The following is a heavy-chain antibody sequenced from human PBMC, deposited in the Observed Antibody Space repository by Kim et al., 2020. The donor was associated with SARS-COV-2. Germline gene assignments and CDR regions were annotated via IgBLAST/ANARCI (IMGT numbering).Heavy chain of an antibody. J-gene: IGHJ4*02. CDR2: IYYSGNT. CDR3: ARALDYYDRSAYYD. CDR1: GGSISTSSYY. V-gene: IGHV4-39*01. D-gene: IGHD3-22*01. Sequence: SETLSLICTVSGGSISTSSYYWGWIRQPPGKGLEWIGNIYYSGNTYYNSSLKSRVTIFLDTSKNQFTLKLCSVTAADTAVYYCARALDYYDRSAYYDWGQGTLVTVSS.